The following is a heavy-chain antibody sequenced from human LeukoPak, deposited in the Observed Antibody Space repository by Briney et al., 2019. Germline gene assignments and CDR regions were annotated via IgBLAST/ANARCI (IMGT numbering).Heavy chain of an antibody. CDR3: AMDYSSSWYLGY. D-gene: IGHD6-13*01. CDR2: IYYSGST. Sequence: PSETLSLTCTVSGGSISSGGYYWSWIRQHPGKGLEWIGYIYYSGSTYYNPSLKSRVTISVDTSKNQFSLKLSSATAADTAVYYCAMDYSSSWYLGYWGQGTLVTVSS. CDR1: GGSISSGGYY. V-gene: IGHV4-31*03. J-gene: IGHJ4*02.